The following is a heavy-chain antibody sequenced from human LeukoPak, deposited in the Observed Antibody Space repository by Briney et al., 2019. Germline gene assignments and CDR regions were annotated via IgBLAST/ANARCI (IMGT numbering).Heavy chain of an antibody. CDR1: GFTFNNYA. J-gene: IGHJ4*02. CDR2: KSYDGSNK. Sequence: GRSLRLSCAASGFTFNNYAMHWVRQAPGKGLEWVAVKSYDGSNKNYADSVKGRFTISRDNSKNTLYLQMNSLRAEDTAVYYCARDGGEQLVGPFDYWGQGTLVTVSS. D-gene: IGHD6-6*01. CDR3: ARDGGEQLVGPFDY. V-gene: IGHV3-30-3*01.